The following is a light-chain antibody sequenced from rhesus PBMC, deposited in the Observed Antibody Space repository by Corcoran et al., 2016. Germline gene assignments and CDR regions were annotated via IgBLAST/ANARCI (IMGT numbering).Light chain of an antibody. CDR3: QHYYDSPYS. CDR1: QSIYIK. J-gene: IGKJ2*01. V-gene: IGKV1S11*01. Sequence: DIQMTQSPSALSASVGDRVTVPCRASQSIYIKLAWYQQKPGKAPKLLIYGASNLQSGIPSRFSGGGSGTDFTLPISSLQPEDSAVYFCQHYYDSPYSFGQGTKVEIK. CDR2: GAS.